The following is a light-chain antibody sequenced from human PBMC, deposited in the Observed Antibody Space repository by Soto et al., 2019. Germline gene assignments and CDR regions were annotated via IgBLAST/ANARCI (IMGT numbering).Light chain of an antibody. CDR1: SSDVGGYNY. V-gene: IGLV2-8*01. J-gene: IGLJ1*01. CDR3: SSYAGSNTEV. CDR2: EVS. Sequence: QSALTQPPSASGSPGQSVTISCTGTSSDVGGYNYVSWYQQHPGKAPKLMIYEVSKRPSGVPDRFSGSESGNTASLTVSGLQAEDEADYYCSSYAGSNTEVFGTGTKVTVL.